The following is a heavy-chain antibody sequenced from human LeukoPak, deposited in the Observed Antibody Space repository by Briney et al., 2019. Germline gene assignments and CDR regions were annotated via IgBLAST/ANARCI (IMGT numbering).Heavy chain of an antibody. D-gene: IGHD1-1*01. CDR2: IYYSGST. J-gene: IGHJ3*02. CDR1: GGSISSYY. V-gene: IGHV4-59*01. Sequence: SETLSLTCTVSGGSISSYYWSWIRQPPGKGLEWIGYIYYSGSTNYNPSLKSRVTISVDTSKNQFSLKLSSVTAADTAVYYCARGYRYGTDAFDIWGQGTMVTVSS. CDR3: ARGYRYGTDAFDI.